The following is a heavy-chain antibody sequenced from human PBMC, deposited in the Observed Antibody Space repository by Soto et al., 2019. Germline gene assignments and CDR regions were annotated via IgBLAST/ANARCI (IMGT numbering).Heavy chain of an antibody. CDR1: GGSLNSEHYH. J-gene: IGHJ4*02. CDR3: ARQRLGDFDY. V-gene: IGHV4-30-4*01. CDR2: IHYTGSV. Sequence: SETLSLTCTVSGGSLNSEHYHWTWIRQAPGKGLDWIGYIHYTGSVRYNPSLQSRITISVDTSKNQFSLKLSSVTAADTAVYYCARQRLGDFDYWGQGTLVTVSS. D-gene: IGHD2-21*01.